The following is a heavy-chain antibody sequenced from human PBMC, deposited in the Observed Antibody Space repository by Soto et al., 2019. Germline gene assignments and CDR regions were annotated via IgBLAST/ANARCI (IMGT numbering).Heavy chain of an antibody. Sequence: SETLSLTCTVSGGSISSGGYYWSWIRQHPGKGLEWIGYIYYSGSTYYNPPLKSRVTISVDTSKNQFSLKLSSVTAADTAVYYCASGSTSYGYFDYWGQGTLVTVSS. V-gene: IGHV4-31*03. CDR3: ASGSTSYGYFDY. CDR2: IYYSGST. CDR1: GGSISSGGYY. D-gene: IGHD2-2*01. J-gene: IGHJ4*02.